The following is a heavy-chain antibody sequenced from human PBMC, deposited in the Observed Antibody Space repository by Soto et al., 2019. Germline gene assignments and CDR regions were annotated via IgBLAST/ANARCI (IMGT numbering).Heavy chain of an antibody. J-gene: IGHJ4*02. CDR3: ARVVYGDYALDS. Sequence: DSVKGRFTVSRDNAENSVYLQMNSLRVEDTAVYYCARVVYGDYALDSWGQGTLVTVTS. V-gene: IGHV3-7*01. D-gene: IGHD4-17*01.